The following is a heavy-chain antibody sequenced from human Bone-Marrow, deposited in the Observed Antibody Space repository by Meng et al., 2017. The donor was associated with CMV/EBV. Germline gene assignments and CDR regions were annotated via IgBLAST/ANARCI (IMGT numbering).Heavy chain of an antibody. Sequence: ASVKVSCKASGYTFTGYYMHWVRQAPGQGLEWMGWINPNSGGTNYAQKFQGRVTMTRDTSISTASMELSRLRSDDTAVYYCARELRRYSGSLNWFDPWGQGTLVTVSS. V-gene: IGHV1-2*02. CDR1: GYTFTGYY. D-gene: IGHD1-26*01. J-gene: IGHJ5*02. CDR3: ARELRRYSGSLNWFDP. CDR2: INPNSGGT.